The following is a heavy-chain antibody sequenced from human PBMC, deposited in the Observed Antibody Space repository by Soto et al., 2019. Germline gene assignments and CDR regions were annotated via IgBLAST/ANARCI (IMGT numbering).Heavy chain of an antibody. V-gene: IGHV4-59*01. D-gene: IGHD5-18*01. Sequence: SETLSLTCTVSGGSISSYYWSWIRQPPGKGLEWIGYIYYSGSTNYNPSLKSRVTISVDTSKNQFSLKLSSVTAADTAVYYCTRGSWRMSLEDTAMGACDYWGQGTLVTVSS. J-gene: IGHJ4*02. CDR3: TRGSWRMSLEDTAMGACDY. CDR1: GGSISSYY. CDR2: IYYSGST.